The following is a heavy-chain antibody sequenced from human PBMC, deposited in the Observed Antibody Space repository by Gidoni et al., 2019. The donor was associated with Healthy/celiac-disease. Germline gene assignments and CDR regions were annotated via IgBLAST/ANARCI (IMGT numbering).Heavy chain of an antibody. V-gene: IGHV3-23*01. Sequence: EVQLLESGGGLVQPGGSLRLSCAASGFTFSRYAMSWVRQAPGKGLEWVSAISGSGGSTYYADSVKGRFTISRDNSKNTLYLQMNSLRAEDTAVYYCAKDIAQQQLTLYYYYGMDVWGQGTTVTVSS. CDR3: AKDIAQQQLTLYYYYGMDV. CDR1: GFTFSRYA. D-gene: IGHD6-13*01. J-gene: IGHJ6*02. CDR2: ISGSGGST.